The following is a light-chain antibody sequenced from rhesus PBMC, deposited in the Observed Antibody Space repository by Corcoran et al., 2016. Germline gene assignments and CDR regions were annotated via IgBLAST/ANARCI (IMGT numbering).Light chain of an antibody. CDR3: QQYNYWNT. Sequence: ETLVTQSPATLSLSPGERATLSCRASQSVGTNLAWYQQKPGQAPKLRINYASTRATGTPDRFSGSGSVTEFTLTISSLEPEDFAVYYCQQYNYWNTFGQGTKVAIK. CDR2: YAS. J-gene: IGKJ2*01. CDR1: QSVGTN. V-gene: IGKV3-42*02.